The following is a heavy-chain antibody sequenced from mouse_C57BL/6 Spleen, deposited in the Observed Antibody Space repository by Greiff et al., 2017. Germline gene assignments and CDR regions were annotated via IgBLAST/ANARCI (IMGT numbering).Heavy chain of an antibody. CDR3: ARGGLLNYFDY. D-gene: IGHD1-1*01. Sequence: EVQLQQSGPELVKPGASVKISCKASGYTFTDYYMHWVKQSHGKSLEWIGDINPNNGGTIYNEMFKGKATLTVDKSSSTVYMELRRLASDDTADYYRARGGLLNYFDYWGQGTTVTVSS. CDR1: GYTFTDYY. J-gene: IGHJ2*01. CDR2: INPNNGGT. V-gene: IGHV1-26*01.